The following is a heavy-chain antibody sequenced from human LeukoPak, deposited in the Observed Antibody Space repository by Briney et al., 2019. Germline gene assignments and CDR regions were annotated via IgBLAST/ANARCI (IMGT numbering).Heavy chain of an antibody. Sequence: GGSLRLSCAASGFTFNTYAINWVRQAPGKGLEWVSSISSSSSYIYYADSVKGRFTISRDNAKNSLYLQMNSLRAEDTAVYYCARGSPGATYFDYWGQGTLVTVSS. CDR2: ISSSSSYI. J-gene: IGHJ4*02. CDR1: GFTFNTYA. CDR3: ARGSPGATYFDY. D-gene: IGHD7-27*01. V-gene: IGHV3-21*01.